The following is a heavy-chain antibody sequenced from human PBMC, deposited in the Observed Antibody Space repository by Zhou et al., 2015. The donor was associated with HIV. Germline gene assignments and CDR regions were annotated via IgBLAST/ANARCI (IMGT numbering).Heavy chain of an antibody. CDR2: IIPIFGTA. V-gene: IGHV1-69*13. CDR3: ARGELSWFDP. J-gene: IGHJ5*02. Sequence: QVQLVQSGAEVEKPGASVKVSCKASGYTFTDYYIHWVRQAPGQGLEWMGGIIPIFGTANHAQKFQGRVSITADESTSTAYMELSSLRFEDTAVYYCARGELSWFDPWGQGTLVTVSS. CDR1: GYTFTDYY. D-gene: IGHD3-16*02.